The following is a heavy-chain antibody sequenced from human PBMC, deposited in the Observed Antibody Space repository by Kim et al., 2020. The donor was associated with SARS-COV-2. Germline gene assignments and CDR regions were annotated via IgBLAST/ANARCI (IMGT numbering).Heavy chain of an antibody. CDR1: GGTFSSYA. CDR3: ARWGVGELFQYGMDV. V-gene: IGHV1-69*04. Sequence: SVKVSCKSSGGTFSSYAISWVRQAPGQGLEWMGRIIPILGIANYAQKFQGRVTITADKSTSTAYMELSSLRSEDTAVYYCARWGVGELFQYGMDVWGQG. J-gene: IGHJ6*02. D-gene: IGHD3-10*01. CDR2: IIPILGIA.